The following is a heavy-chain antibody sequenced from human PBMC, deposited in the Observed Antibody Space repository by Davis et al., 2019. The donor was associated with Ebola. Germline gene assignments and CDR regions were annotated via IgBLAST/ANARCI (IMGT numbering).Heavy chain of an antibody. CDR3: ARDPDPTLAAAAAGGMDY. D-gene: IGHD6-13*01. J-gene: IGHJ4*02. CDR2: INPSGGST. CDR1: GGTFRRYS. V-gene: IGHV1-46*01. Sequence: ASVKVSCKASGGTFRRYSISWVRQAPGQGLEWMGIINPSGGSTSYAQKFQGRVTMTRDTSTSTVYMELSSLRSEDTAVYYCARDPDPTLAAAAAGGMDYWGQGTLVTVSS.